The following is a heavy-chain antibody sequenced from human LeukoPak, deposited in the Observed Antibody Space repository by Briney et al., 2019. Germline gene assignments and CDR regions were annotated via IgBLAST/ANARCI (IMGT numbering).Heavy chain of an antibody. CDR2: ISGSGGST. CDR1: GFTFSSYA. D-gene: IGHD2-21*02. V-gene: IGHV3-23*01. J-gene: IGHJ4*02. CDR3: AKPPSAYCGGDCYYYFDY. Sequence: GGSLRLSCAASGFTFSSYAMSWVRQAPGKGLEWVSAISGSGGSTYYADSVKGRFTISRDNSKNTLYLQMNSLRAEDTAVYYCAKPPSAYCGGDCYYYFDYWGQGTLVTVSS.